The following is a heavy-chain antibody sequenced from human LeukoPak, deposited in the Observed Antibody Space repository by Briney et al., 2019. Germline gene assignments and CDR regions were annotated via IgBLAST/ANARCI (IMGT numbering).Heavy chain of an antibody. D-gene: IGHD3-22*01. J-gene: IGHJ4*02. Sequence: GASVKVSCKASGYTFTSYAMNWVRQAPGQGLEWMGWINTNTGNPTYAQGFTGRFVFSLDTSVSTAYLQISSLKAEDTAVYYCATGRDYYDSSGYNGFIDYWGQGTLVTVSS. CDR1: GYTFTSYA. V-gene: IGHV7-4-1*02. CDR3: ATGRDYYDSSGYNGFIDY. CDR2: INTNTGNP.